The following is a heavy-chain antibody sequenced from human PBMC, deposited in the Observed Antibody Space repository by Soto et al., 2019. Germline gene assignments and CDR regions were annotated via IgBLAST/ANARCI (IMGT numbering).Heavy chain of an antibody. Sequence: ASVKVSCKASGYTFTGYFLHWVRQAPGQGLEWMGWINPNSGATKYAQKFQGRVTLSRDTSISTAYMELSGLRSDDTAVYYCARGGGTILAPLPWGQGTLVTVSS. J-gene: IGHJ5*02. D-gene: IGHD3-3*01. CDR2: INPNSGAT. CDR3: ARGGGTILAPLP. CDR1: GYTFTGYF. V-gene: IGHV1-2*02.